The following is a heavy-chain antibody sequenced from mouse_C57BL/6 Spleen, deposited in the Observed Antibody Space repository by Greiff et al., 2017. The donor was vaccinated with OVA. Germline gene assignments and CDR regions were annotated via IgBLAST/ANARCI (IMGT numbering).Heavy chain of an antibody. CDR1: GYTFTSYW. CDR3: ALNYGHYYAMDY. V-gene: IGHV1-59*01. Sequence: VQLQQPGAELVRPGTSVKLSCKASGYTFTSYWMHWVKQRPGQGLEWIGVIDPSDSYTNYNQKFKGKATLTVDTSSSTAYMQLSSLTSEDSAVYYCALNYGHYYAMDYWGQGTSVTVSS. D-gene: IGHD1-2*01. CDR2: IDPSDSYT. J-gene: IGHJ4*01.